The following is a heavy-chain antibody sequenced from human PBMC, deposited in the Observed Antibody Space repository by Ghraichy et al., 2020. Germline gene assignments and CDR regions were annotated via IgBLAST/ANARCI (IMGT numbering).Heavy chain of an antibody. CDR2: ISSSGSTI. J-gene: IGHJ4*02. CDR1: GFTFSDYY. Sequence: GESLNISCAASGFTFSDYYMSWIRQAPGKGLEWVSYISSSGSTIYYADSVKGRFTISRDNAKNSLYLQMNSQRAEDTAVYYCARDKDTAMVIDYWGQGTLVTVSS. CDR3: ARDKDTAMVIDY. V-gene: IGHV3-11*01. D-gene: IGHD5-18*01.